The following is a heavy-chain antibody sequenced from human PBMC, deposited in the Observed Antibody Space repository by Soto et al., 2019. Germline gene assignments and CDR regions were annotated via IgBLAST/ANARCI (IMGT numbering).Heavy chain of an antibody. CDR1: GFTFSNAW. V-gene: IGHV3-15*07. J-gene: IGHJ4*01. Sequence: PGGSLRLSCAASGFTFSNAWINWVRQAPGKGLEWVGRIKSKIDGGTTDFAAPVKGRFAISRDDSKNIAYMQMNSLKIEDTAVYYCTTDSYIDMPIVXFDYWAHGTLVTVSS. D-gene: IGHD2-15*01. CDR2: IKSKIDGGTT. CDR3: TTDSYIDMPIVXFDY.